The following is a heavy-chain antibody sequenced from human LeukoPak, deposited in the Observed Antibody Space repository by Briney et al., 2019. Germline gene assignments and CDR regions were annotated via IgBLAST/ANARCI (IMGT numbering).Heavy chain of an antibody. V-gene: IGHV4-59*01. Sequence: PSETLSLTCTVSGGSISSYCWSWIRQPPGKGLEWIGYIYYSGSTNYNPSLKSRVTISVDTSKNQFSLKLSSVTAADTAVYYCARDFYLIGENDAFDIWGQGTMVTVSS. D-gene: IGHD3-10*01. J-gene: IGHJ3*02. CDR3: ARDFYLIGENDAFDI. CDR1: GGSISSYC. CDR2: IYYSGST.